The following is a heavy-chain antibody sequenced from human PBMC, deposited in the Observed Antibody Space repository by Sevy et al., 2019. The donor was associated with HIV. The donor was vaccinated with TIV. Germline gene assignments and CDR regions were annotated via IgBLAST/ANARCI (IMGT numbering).Heavy chain of an antibody. CDR3: TRKRAAESIFDY. Sequence: GGSLRLSCTASGFTFGDYCMSWVRQAPGKGLEWVAFLKSDVYGGTVDHAASVRGRFVISRNDSKTIAYLQMNDLKTEDTGVYYCTRKRAAESIFDYWGQGALVADSS. D-gene: IGHD6-13*01. CDR2: LKSDVYGGTV. J-gene: IGHJ4*02. CDR1: GFTFGDYC. V-gene: IGHV3-49*04.